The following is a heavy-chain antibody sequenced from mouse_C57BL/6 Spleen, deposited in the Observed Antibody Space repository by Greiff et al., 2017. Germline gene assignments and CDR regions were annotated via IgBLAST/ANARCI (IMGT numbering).Heavy chain of an antibody. Sequence: QVQLQQSGAELARPGASVKMSCKASGYTFTSYTMHWVKQRPGQGLEWIGYINPSSGYTKYNQKFKDKATLTADKSSSTAYMQLSSLTSEDSAVYYCAKGGLDYAMDYWGQGTSATVSS. CDR1: GYTFTSYT. CDR3: AKGGLDYAMDY. CDR2: INPSSGYT. J-gene: IGHJ4*01. V-gene: IGHV1-4*01. D-gene: IGHD3-3*01.